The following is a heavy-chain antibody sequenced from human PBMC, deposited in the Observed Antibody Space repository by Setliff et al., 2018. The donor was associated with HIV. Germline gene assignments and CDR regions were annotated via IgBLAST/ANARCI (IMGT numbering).Heavy chain of an antibody. CDR1: GGSLTGYF. V-gene: IGHV4-34*01. D-gene: IGHD3-10*01. CDR3: ARSIHGGGSDPFDT. CDR2: VNRDGGA. Sequence: SETLSLTCAVYGGSLTGYFWTWIRQSPGKGLEWVGQVNRDGGAHYNPSLRSRVTISVDTSKNQFSLKLTSMTAADTAIYYCARSIHGGGSDPFDTWGQGILVTVSS. J-gene: IGHJ5*02.